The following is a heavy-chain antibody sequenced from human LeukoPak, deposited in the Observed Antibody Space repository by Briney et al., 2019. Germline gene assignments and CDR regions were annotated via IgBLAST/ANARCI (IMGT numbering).Heavy chain of an antibody. CDR3: ARDGWFGDLFDY. CDR1: GFTFSSYS. CDR2: ISSSSIYI. J-gene: IGHJ4*02. D-gene: IGHD3-10*01. V-gene: IGHV3-21*01. Sequence: GRSLRLSCAASGFTFSSYSMNWVRQAPGKGLEWVSSISSSSIYIYYADSVKGRFTISRDNAKNSLYLQMNSLRAEDTAVYYCARDGWFGDLFDYWGQGTLVTVSS.